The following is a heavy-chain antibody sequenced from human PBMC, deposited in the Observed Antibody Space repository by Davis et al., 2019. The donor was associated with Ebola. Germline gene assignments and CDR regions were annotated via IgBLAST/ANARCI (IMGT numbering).Heavy chain of an antibody. D-gene: IGHD1-26*01. CDR1: GFTFSRYF. Sequence: GGSLRLSCVASGFTFSRYFMSWVRQAPGKGLEWVSAISGSGGSTYYADSVKGRFTISRDNSKNTLYLQMNSLRAEDTAVYYCAKNSRRYSGSTEAYDYWGQGTLVTVSS. CDR2: ISGSGGST. J-gene: IGHJ4*02. CDR3: AKNSRRYSGSTEAYDY. V-gene: IGHV3-23*01.